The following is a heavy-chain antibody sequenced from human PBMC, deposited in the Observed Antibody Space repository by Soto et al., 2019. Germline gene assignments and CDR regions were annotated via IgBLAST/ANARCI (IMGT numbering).Heavy chain of an antibody. J-gene: IGHJ6*03. CDR3: ARGSGQLWISTHDYYYLDV. CDR2: IYYRGST. CDR1: GGSISSYY. D-gene: IGHD5-18*01. V-gene: IGHV4-59*01. Sequence: QVQLQESGPGLVKPSETLSLTCTVSGGSISSYYWSWIRQPPGKGLEWIGYIYYRGSTNYKPSLTSRFTISVDTTKHQLSLKLSSVTAAATAVYYGARGSGQLWISTHDYYYLDVWGKGTTVAVSS.